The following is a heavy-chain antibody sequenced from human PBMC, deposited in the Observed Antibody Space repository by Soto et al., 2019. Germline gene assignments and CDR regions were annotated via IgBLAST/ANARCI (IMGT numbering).Heavy chain of an antibody. CDR3: AKDRGSYYNFKDPYYYYGMDV. Sequence: GGSLRLSCAASGFTFSSYGMHWVRQAPGKGLEWVAVISYDGSNKYYADSVKGRFTISRDNSKNTLYLQMNSLRAEDTAVYYCAKDRGSYYNFKDPYYYYGMDVWGQGTTVTVSS. J-gene: IGHJ6*02. D-gene: IGHD1-26*01. CDR1: GFTFSSYG. CDR2: ISYDGSNK. V-gene: IGHV3-30*18.